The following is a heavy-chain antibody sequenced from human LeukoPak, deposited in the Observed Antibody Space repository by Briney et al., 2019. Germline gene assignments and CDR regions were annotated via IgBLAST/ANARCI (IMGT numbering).Heavy chain of an antibody. CDR2: IYTSGST. CDR3: ARDHYYYDSSGYVFDY. Sequence: PAETLSLTCAVYGGSFSGYYWSWIRQPAGKGLEWIGRIYTSGSTNYNPSLKSRVTMSVDTSKNQFSLRLSSVTAADTSVYYCARDHYYYDSSGYVFDYWGQGTLVTVSS. J-gene: IGHJ4*01. V-gene: IGHV4-59*10. CDR1: GGSFSGYY. D-gene: IGHD3-22*01.